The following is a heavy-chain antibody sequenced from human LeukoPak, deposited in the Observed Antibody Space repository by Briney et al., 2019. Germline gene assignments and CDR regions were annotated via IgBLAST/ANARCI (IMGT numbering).Heavy chain of an antibody. D-gene: IGHD6-13*01. J-gene: IGHJ4*02. CDR3: AKGFKYSSSRPDY. Sequence: GGSLRLSCAASGFTFSSYAMSWVRQAPGKGLEWVSAISGSGGSTYYADSAKGRFTISRDNSKNTLYLQMNSLRAEDTAVYYCAKGFKYSSSRPDYWGQGTLVTVSS. CDR2: ISGSGGST. V-gene: IGHV3-23*01. CDR1: GFTFSSYA.